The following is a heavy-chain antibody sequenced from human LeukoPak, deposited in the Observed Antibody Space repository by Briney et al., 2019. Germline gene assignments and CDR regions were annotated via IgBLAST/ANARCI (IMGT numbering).Heavy chain of an antibody. CDR2: IYYSGST. D-gene: IGHD6-13*01. Sequence: SETLSLTCTVSGASISSSTDYWGWIRQPPGKELEWIGSIYYSGSTYYNPSLKSRVTISVDTSKNQFSLKLSSVTAADTAAYYCARRKEDSSSWYIKYYFDYWGQGTLVTVSS. CDR1: GASISSSTDY. CDR3: ARRKEDSSSWYIKYYFDY. J-gene: IGHJ4*02. V-gene: IGHV4-39*07.